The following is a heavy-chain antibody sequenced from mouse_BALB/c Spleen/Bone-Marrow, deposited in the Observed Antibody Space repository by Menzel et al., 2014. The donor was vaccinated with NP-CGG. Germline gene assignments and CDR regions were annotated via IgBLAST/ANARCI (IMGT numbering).Heavy chain of an antibody. CDR3: ARQGGFYAMDY. Sequence: QVQLKESGAELVRPGVSVKISCKGSGYTFTDYAMHWVKQSHAKSLEWIGVISTYYGDASYNQKFKGKATMTVDKSSSTAYMELARLASEDSAIYYCARQGGFYAMDYWGQGTSVTVSS. D-gene: IGHD3-3*01. CDR2: ISTYYGDA. CDR1: GYTFTDYA. J-gene: IGHJ4*01. V-gene: IGHV1S137*01.